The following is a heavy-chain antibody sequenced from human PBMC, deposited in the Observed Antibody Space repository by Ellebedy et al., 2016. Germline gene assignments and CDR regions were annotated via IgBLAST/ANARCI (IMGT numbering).Heavy chain of an antibody. V-gene: IGHV1-18*04. CDR2: ISAYNGNT. CDR3: AGAPATYSSGWTSWDY. Sequence: ASVKVSCKASGYTFTSYGISWVRQAPGQGLEWMGWISAYNGNTNYAQKLQGRVTMTTDTSTSTAYMELRSLRSDDTAVYYCAGAPATYSSGWTSWDYWGQGTLVTVSS. J-gene: IGHJ4*02. CDR1: GYTFTSYG. D-gene: IGHD6-19*01.